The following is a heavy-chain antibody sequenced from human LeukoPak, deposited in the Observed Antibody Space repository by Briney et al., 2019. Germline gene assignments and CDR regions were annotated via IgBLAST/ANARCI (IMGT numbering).Heavy chain of an antibody. Sequence: ASVKVSCKASGYTFTGYYMHWVRQAPGQGLEWMGWISAYNGNTNYAQKLQGRVTMTTDTSTSTAYMELRSLRSDDTAVYYCARALHGDYNNYWGQGTLVTVSS. CDR1: GYTFTGYY. J-gene: IGHJ4*02. CDR2: ISAYNGNT. V-gene: IGHV1-18*04. CDR3: ARALHGDYNNY. D-gene: IGHD4-17*01.